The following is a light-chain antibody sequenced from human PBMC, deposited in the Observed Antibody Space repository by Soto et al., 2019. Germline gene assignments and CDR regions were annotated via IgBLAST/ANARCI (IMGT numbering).Light chain of an antibody. CDR3: QQCDHLIT. CDR2: EAY. Sequence: DIQMTQSPSSLSASVGDRVTITCQASQDIKNYLNWYQQKPGKAPKHLIYEAYNLETGVASRFSRSGSGRTFTFIINRLQPTEIATSYCQQCDHLITFGGGIRIEIK. J-gene: IGKJ4*01. CDR1: QDIKNY. V-gene: IGKV1-33*01.